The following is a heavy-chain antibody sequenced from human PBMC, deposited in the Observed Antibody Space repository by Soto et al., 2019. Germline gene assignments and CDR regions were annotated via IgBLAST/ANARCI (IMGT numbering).Heavy chain of an antibody. CDR3: ARSSSSSWYGRDYYYGMDV. CDR1: GYTFTGYY. D-gene: IGHD6-13*01. Sequence: QVQLVQSGAEVKKPGASVKVSCKASGYTFTGYYMHWVRQAPGQGLEWMGWINPNSGGTHYAQKFQGRVTMTRDTSISTAYMVLSRMRSDDTAVYYCARSSSSSWYGRDYYYGMDVWGQGTTVTVAS. J-gene: IGHJ6*02. V-gene: IGHV1-2*02. CDR2: INPNSGGT.